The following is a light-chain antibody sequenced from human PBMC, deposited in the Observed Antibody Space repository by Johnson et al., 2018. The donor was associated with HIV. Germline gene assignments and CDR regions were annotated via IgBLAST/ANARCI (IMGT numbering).Light chain of an antibody. Sequence: QSVLTQPPSVSAAPRQKVTISCSGSSSNIGKNYVSWYRHLPGTAPKLLIYDNDKRPSGIPDRFSASKSGSSATLGITGLQTGDEADYYCATWDSSLSAYVCGPGTTVTIL. V-gene: IGLV1-51*01. CDR2: DND. J-gene: IGLJ1*01. CDR1: SSNIGKNY. CDR3: ATWDSSLSAYV.